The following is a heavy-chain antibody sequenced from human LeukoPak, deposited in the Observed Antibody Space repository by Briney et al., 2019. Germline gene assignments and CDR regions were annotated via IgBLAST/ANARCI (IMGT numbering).Heavy chain of an antibody. D-gene: IGHD4-23*01. CDR2: IIPIFGTA. V-gene: IGHV1-69*05. Sequence: SVKVSCKASGGTFSSYAISWVRQASGQGLEWMGGIIPIFGTANYAQKFQGRVTITTDESTSTAYMELSSLRSEDTAVYYCARGGRGTVVNYYMDVWGKGTTVTVSS. CDR1: GGTFSSYA. CDR3: ARGGRGTVVNYYMDV. J-gene: IGHJ6*03.